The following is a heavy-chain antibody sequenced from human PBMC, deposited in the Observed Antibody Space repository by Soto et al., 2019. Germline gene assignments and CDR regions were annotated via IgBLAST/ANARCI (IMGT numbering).Heavy chain of an antibody. Sequence: ASVKVSCKASGYTFTSYAMHWARQAPGQRLEWMGWINAGNGNTKYSQKFQGRVTITRDTSASTAYMELSSLRSEDTAVYYCARAYGGNSGNPAGAFDIWGQGTMVTVSS. D-gene: IGHD4-17*01. CDR1: GYTFTSYA. J-gene: IGHJ3*02. V-gene: IGHV1-3*01. CDR3: ARAYGGNSGNPAGAFDI. CDR2: INAGNGNT.